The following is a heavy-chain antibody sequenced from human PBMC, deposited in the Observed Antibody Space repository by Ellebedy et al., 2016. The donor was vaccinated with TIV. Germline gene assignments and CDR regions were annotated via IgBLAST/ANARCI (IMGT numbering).Heavy chain of an antibody. CDR1: GYSFTSYW. Sequence: GGSLRLXXKGSGYSFTSYWISWVRQMPGKGLEWMGRIDPSDSYTNYSPSFQGHVTISADKSISTAYLQWSSLKASDTAMYYCARVSQLCFGQNDYWGQGTLVTVFS. CDR3: ARVSQLCFGQNDY. D-gene: IGHD3-10*01. J-gene: IGHJ4*02. CDR2: IDPSDSYT. V-gene: IGHV5-10-1*01.